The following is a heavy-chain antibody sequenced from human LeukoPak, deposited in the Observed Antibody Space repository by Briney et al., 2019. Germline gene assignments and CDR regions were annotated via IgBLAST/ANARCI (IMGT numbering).Heavy chain of an antibody. Sequence: PGGSLRLSCAASGFTFSTYNMNWVRQAPGKRLEWVANINQDGSEKFYVDSVKGRFTISRDNAKNSLYLQMNSLRAEDTAAYYFARRNWQLVGLWYDLFDRWGEGTLVIVS. CDR3: ARRNWQLVGLWYDLFDR. D-gene: IGHD6-6*01. V-gene: IGHV3-7*01. CDR1: GFTFSTYN. CDR2: INQDGSEK. J-gene: IGHJ5*02.